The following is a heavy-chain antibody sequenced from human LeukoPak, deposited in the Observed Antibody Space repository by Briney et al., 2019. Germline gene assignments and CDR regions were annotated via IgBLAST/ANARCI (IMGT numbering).Heavy chain of an antibody. Sequence: SETLSLTCTVSGGSISSSSYYWGWIRQPPGKGLEWIGSIYYSGSTYYNPSLKSRVTISVDTSQNHFSLKLTSVTAADTAVYYCARSGRDVGFAFDIWGLGTLVTISS. D-gene: IGHD5-12*01. CDR3: ARSGRDVGFAFDI. CDR2: IYYSGST. CDR1: GGSISSSSYY. J-gene: IGHJ3*02. V-gene: IGHV4-39*02.